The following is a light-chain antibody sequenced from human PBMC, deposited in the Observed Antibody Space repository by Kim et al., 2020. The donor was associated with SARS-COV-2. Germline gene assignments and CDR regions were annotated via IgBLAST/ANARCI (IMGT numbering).Light chain of an antibody. J-gene: IGLJ2*01. CDR3: SVWDGSLNGAI. CDR1: GPNIGSNS. Sequence: QPVLTQPPSASGTPGQTVTISCSRSGPNIGSNSINWYQQLPGTAPKLLIFGYNQRPSGIPDRFSGSMSGASASLAISGLQSEDAADYYCSVWDGSLNGAIFGGGTQLTVL. CDR2: GYN. V-gene: IGLV1-44*01.